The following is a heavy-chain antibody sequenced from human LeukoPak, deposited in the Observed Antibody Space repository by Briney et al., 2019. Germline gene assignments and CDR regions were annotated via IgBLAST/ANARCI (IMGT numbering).Heavy chain of an antibody. CDR2: INPNSAAS. D-gene: IGHD5-12*01. CDR3: ATDIVATKYFDY. V-gene: IGHV1-2*06. CDR1: GYSFSGHY. Sequence: ASVKVSCKASGYSFSGHYIHWVRQAPGQGLEWMGQINPNSAASHYAQKFQDRVTMTSDTSINMAYMELRSLRSDDTAVYYCATDIVATKYFDYWGQGTLVTVSS. J-gene: IGHJ4*02.